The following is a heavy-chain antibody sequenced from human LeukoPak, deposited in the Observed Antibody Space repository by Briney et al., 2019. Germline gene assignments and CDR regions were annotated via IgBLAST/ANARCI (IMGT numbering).Heavy chain of an antibody. J-gene: IGHJ4*02. Sequence: PSETLSLTCTVSGGSISNYYWSWIRQPPGEGLEWIGYIYYSGSTNYNPSLKSRVTISVDTSKNQFSLKPTSVTAADTAVYYCARSITGTRSKFEYWGQGTLVTVSS. CDR2: IYYSGST. D-gene: IGHD1/OR15-1a*01. CDR3: ARSITGTRSKFEY. V-gene: IGHV4-59*08. CDR1: GGSISNYY.